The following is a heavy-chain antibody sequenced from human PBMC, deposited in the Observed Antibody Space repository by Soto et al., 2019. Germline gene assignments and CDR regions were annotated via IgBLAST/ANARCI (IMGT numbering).Heavy chain of an antibody. V-gene: IGHV3-23*01. Sequence: EVQLLESGGGLVQPGGSLRLSCAASGFTFSSYAMSWVRQAPGKGLERVSAISGSGGSTYYADSVKGRFTISRDNSKNTLYLQMNSLRAEDTAVYYCARGLYGGRGDDVVWGQGTLVTVSS. J-gene: IGHJ4*02. CDR3: ARGLYGGRGDDVV. D-gene: IGHD3-10*01. CDR1: GFTFSSYA. CDR2: ISGSGGST.